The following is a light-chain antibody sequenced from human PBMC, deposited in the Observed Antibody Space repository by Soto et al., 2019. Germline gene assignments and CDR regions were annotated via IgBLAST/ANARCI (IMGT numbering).Light chain of an antibody. CDR3: QQYNNWPPWT. V-gene: IGKV3-15*01. Sequence: EIVMTQSPATLSVSPGERATLSCRASQSVSSNLAWYQQKPGQAPRLLIYGASTRGTGIPDRFSGSGSGTEFTLTISSLQSADFAVYYCQQYNNWPPWTFGQGTKVEIK. CDR2: GAS. CDR1: QSVSSN. J-gene: IGKJ1*01.